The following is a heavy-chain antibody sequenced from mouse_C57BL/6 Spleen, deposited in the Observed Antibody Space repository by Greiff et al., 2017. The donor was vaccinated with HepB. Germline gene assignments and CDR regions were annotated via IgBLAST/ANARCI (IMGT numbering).Heavy chain of an antibody. J-gene: IGHJ4*01. Sequence: EVQLVESGGGLVQPKGSLKLSCAASGFSFNTYAMNWVRQAPGKGLEWVARIRSKSNNYATYYADSVKDRFTISRDDSESMLYLQMNNLKTEDTAMYYCVRRDYYGSGAMDYWGQGTSVTVSS. CDR2: IRSKSNNYAT. CDR1: GFSFNTYA. CDR3: VRRDYYGSGAMDY. D-gene: IGHD1-1*01. V-gene: IGHV10-1*01.